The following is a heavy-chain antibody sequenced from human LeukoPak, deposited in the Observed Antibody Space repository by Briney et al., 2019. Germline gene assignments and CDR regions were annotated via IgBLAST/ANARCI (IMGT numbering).Heavy chain of an antibody. V-gene: IGHV3-23*01. Sequence: GGSLRLSCAASGFTFSSYAMSWVRQAPGKGLEWVSAISGSGGSTYYADSVKGRFTISRDNSKNTLYLQMNSLRAEDTAVYYCAKDSTYRGNYPYYFDYWGQGTLVTVSS. J-gene: IGHJ4*02. D-gene: IGHD1-26*01. CDR2: ISGSGGST. CDR3: AKDSTYRGNYPYYFDY. CDR1: GFTFSSYA.